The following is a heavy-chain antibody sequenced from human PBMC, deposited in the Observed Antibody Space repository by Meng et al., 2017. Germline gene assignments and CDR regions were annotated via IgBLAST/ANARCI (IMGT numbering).Heavy chain of an antibody. Sequence: GSLRLSCAVYGGSFSGYYWSWIRQPPGKGLEWIGEINHSGRTNYNPSLKSRVTISVDTSKIQFSLKLSSVTAAETAVYYCARDHSRRGWVLLYYYYGMDVWGQGTTVTVSS. CDR1: GGSFSGYY. D-gene: IGHD1-26*01. CDR2: INHSGRT. V-gene: IGHV4-34*01. J-gene: IGHJ6*02. CDR3: ARDHSRRGWVLLYYYYGMDV.